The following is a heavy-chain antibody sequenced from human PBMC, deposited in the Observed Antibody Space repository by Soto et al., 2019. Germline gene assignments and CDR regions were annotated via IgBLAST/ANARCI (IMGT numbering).Heavy chain of an antibody. D-gene: IGHD2-21*01. CDR1: VGSISSYY. CDR2: IYYSGST. CDR3: ARNIADRPYYFDY. V-gene: IGHV4-59*01. Sequence: SETLCITCTFSVGSISSYYWSWVRQPPGKGLELIGYIYYSGSTNYDPSLKSRVTISVDTSKNQFSLKLSSVTTADTALYYCARNIADRPYYFDYWGQGTLVTVSS. J-gene: IGHJ4*02.